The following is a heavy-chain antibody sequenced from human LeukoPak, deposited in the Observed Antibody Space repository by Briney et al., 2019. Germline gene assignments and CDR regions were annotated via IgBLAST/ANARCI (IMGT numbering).Heavy chain of an antibody. Sequence: GGSLRLSCAASGFTFSSHWMNWVRQAPGKGLEWVANIKEDGSEKYYVDSVKGRFTISRDNSKNTLYLQMNSLRAEDTAVYYCARDTYYYGSGSYRDYWGQGTLVTVSS. CDR1: GFTFSSHW. D-gene: IGHD3-10*01. J-gene: IGHJ4*02. CDR2: IKEDGSEK. V-gene: IGHV3-7*01. CDR3: ARDTYYYGSGSYRDY.